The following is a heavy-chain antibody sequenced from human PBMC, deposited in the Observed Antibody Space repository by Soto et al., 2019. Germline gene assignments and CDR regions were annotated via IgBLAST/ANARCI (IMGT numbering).Heavy chain of an antibody. CDR1: GYSFTSYW. CDR2: IYPGDSDT. J-gene: IGHJ6*02. V-gene: IGHV5-51*01. Sequence: GESLKISCKGSGYSFTSYWIGWVRQMPGKGLEWMGIIYPGDSDTRYSPSFQGQVTISADKSIRTAYPQWSSLKASDTAMYYCARGVSQGVYYYYGMDVWGQGTTVTVYS. D-gene: IGHD3-10*01. CDR3: ARGVSQGVYYYYGMDV.